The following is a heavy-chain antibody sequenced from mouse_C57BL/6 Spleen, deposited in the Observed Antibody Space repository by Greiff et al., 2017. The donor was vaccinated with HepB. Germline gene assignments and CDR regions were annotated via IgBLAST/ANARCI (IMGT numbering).Heavy chain of an antibody. D-gene: IGHD2-4*01. J-gene: IGHJ4*01. Sequence: QVQLKQPGAELVKPGASVKMSCKASGYTFTSYWITWVKQRPGQGLEWIGDIYPGSGSTNYNEKFKSKATLTVDTSSSTAYMQLSSLTSEDSAVYYCAIYYDYDGDAMGCWGQGTSVTVSS. V-gene: IGHV1-55*01. CDR2: IYPGSGST. CDR1: GYTFTSYW. CDR3: AIYYDYDGDAMGC.